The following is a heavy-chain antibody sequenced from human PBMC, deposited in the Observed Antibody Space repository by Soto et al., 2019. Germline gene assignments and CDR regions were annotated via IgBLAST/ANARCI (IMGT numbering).Heavy chain of an antibody. J-gene: IGHJ3*02. D-gene: IGHD3-3*01. CDR2: MNPNSGNT. Sequence: ASVKVSCMASGYTFTSYDINWVRQATGQGLEWMGWMNPNSGNTGYAQKFQGRVTMTRNTSISTAYMELSSLRSEDTAVYYCARAYDFWSGYYIWGQGTMVTVSS. CDR1: GYTFTSYD. CDR3: ARAYDFWSGYYI. V-gene: IGHV1-8*01.